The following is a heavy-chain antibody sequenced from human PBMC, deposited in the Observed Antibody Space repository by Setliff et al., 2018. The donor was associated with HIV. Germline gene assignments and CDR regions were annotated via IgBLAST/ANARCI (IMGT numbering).Heavy chain of an antibody. Sequence: ASVKVSCKASGYTFTSYSNTWVRQAPGQGLEWMGIINPNGGSTNYAQKCEGRVTITADESTSTAYMELTGLRSEDTAVYYCATGPTMVTSKGFWFFDLWGRGTLVTVSS. CDR1: GYTFTSYS. V-gene: IGHV1-46*01. J-gene: IGHJ2*01. D-gene: IGHD4-17*01. CDR3: ATGPTMVTSKGFWFFDL. CDR2: INPNGGST.